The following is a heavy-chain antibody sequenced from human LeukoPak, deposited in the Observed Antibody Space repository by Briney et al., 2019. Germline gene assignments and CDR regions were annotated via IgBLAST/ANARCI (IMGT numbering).Heavy chain of an antibody. Sequence: GASVKVSCKASGYTFTGYYMHWVRQAPGQGLEWMGWINPNSGGTNYAQKFQGRVTMTRDTSIATVYMELNSLRSDGTAIYYCARDSYNDYYFDFWGQGTLVTVSS. J-gene: IGHJ4*02. CDR2: INPNSGGT. V-gene: IGHV1-2*02. CDR1: GYTFTGYY. D-gene: IGHD5-24*01. CDR3: ARDSYNDYYFDF.